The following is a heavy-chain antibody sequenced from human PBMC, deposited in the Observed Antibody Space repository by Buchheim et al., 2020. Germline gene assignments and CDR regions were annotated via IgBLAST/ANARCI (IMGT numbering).Heavy chain of an antibody. D-gene: IGHD3-16*02. V-gene: IGHV3-11*01. Sequence: QEQLVESGGGLVKPGGSLRLSCAASGFTFSDYYMTWVRQAPGKGLEWVSYISATAFHKYYSDSVKGRFPISREHPNNSLYSQMTSLRAEDTGVYFCATVKILTYGVDVWGQGTT. J-gene: IGHJ6*02. CDR2: ISATAFHK. CDR1: GFTFSDYY. CDR3: ATVKILTYGVDV.